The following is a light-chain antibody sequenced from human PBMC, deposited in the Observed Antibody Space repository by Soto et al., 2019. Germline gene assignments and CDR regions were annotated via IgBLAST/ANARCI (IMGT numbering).Light chain of an antibody. CDR3: QQRSNWPPTWT. V-gene: IGKV3-11*01. J-gene: IGKJ1*01. Sequence: EIVLSQSPATLSLSPGERATLSCRASQSVSSYLAWYQYKPGQAPRLLIYDASKRATGIPARFSGSGSGTDFTLTISSLEPEDFAVYYCQQRSNWPPTWTFGQGTKVEVK. CDR2: DAS. CDR1: QSVSSY.